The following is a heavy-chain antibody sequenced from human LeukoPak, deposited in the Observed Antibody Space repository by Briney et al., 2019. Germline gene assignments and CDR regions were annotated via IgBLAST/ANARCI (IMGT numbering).Heavy chain of an antibody. CDR2: ISGSSSNT. D-gene: IGHD3-16*01. CDR1: GYTFMSHG. Sequence: ASVKVSCKASGYTFMSHGIRWVRQAPGQGLAWMGWISGSSSNTNYAQRLQGRVTMTTDTSTTTAYMELRSLRSDDTAVSYCARATGTWGHDGFDIWGQGKMVTVS. J-gene: IGHJ3*02. CDR3: ARATGTWGHDGFDI. V-gene: IGHV1-18*01.